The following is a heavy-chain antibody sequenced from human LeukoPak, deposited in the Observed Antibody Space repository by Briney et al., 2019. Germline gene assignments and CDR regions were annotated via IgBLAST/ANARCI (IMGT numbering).Heavy chain of an antibody. V-gene: IGHV3-73*01. Sequence: PGGSLRLSCAASGFTFSGSAMHWVRQASGKGLEWVGRIRSKANSYATAYAASVKGRSTISRDDSKNTAYLQMNSLKTEDTAVYYCTRSSARWYFDYWGQGTLVTVSS. D-gene: IGHD6-25*01. CDR3: TRSSARWYFDY. CDR1: GFTFSGSA. J-gene: IGHJ4*02. CDR2: IRSKANSYAT.